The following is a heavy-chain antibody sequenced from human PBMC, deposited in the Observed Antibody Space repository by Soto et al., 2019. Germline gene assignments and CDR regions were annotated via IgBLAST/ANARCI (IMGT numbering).Heavy chain of an antibody. V-gene: IGHV3-48*02. J-gene: IGHJ3*02. CDR3: AYSAYSSSQVSAFDI. CDR2: ISSSSSTI. Sequence: GGSLRLSCAASGFTFSSYSMNWVRQAPGKGLEWVSYISSSSSTIYYADSVKGRFTISRDNAKNSLYLQMNSLRDEDTAVYYCAYSAYSSSQVSAFDIWGQGTMVTVSS. CDR1: GFTFSSYS. D-gene: IGHD6-13*01.